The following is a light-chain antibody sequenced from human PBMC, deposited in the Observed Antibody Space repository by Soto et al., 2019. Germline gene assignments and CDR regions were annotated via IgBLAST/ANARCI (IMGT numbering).Light chain of an antibody. CDR1: QSISSY. V-gene: IGKV1-39*01. Sequence: DIQMTQSPSSLSASVGDRVTITCRASQSISSYLNWYQQKPGKAPKLLIYAASSLQSGVPSRFSGSGSGTDFTLTISSLQPEDFATYYCQQSYRTPPWKFGQGTKVEIK. CDR2: AAS. J-gene: IGKJ1*01. CDR3: QQSYRTPPWK.